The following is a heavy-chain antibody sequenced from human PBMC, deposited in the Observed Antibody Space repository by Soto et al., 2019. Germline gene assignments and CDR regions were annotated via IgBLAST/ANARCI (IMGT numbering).Heavy chain of an antibody. Sequence: EVQLVESGGGSVQPGGSLRLSCAASGFTFSSYFMYWVRQAPGKGLVWVSRIDNDGGTTNYADSVKGRFTISRDNAKNTLYLQMNRPRAEDTAVYYCTRGYYGPDYWGQGTLVTVSS. CDR2: IDNDGGTT. D-gene: IGHD3-10*01. CDR1: GFTFSSYF. J-gene: IGHJ4*02. CDR3: TRGYYGPDY. V-gene: IGHV3-74*01.